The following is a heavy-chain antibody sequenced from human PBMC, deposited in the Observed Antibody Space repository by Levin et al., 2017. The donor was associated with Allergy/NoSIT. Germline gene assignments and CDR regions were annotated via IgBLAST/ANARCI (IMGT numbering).Heavy chain of an antibody. Sequence: GGSLRLSCAASGFTFSSYAMHWVRQAPGKGLEWVAVISYDGSNKYYADSVKGRFTISRDNSKNTLYLQMNSLRAEDTAVYYCARDWYDFWSGYFDYWGQGTLVTVSS. D-gene: IGHD3-3*01. V-gene: IGHV3-30-3*01. CDR1: GFTFSSYA. CDR2: ISYDGSNK. CDR3: ARDWYDFWSGYFDY. J-gene: IGHJ4*02.